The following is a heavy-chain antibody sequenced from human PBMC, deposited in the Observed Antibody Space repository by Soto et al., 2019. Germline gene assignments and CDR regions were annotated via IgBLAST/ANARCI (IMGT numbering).Heavy chain of an antibody. Sequence: GGSLRLSCAASGLTFSRYAMTWVRQGPGKGLEWVAVVSIGGSTHYADFVRGRFTISRDNSKNTLSLQMNSLTAEDTAVYFCAKRRGAGGHFDYWGQGALVTVSS. CDR3: AKRRGAGGHFDY. V-gene: IGHV3-23*01. CDR2: VSIGGST. J-gene: IGHJ4*02. D-gene: IGHD2-15*01. CDR1: GLTFSRYA.